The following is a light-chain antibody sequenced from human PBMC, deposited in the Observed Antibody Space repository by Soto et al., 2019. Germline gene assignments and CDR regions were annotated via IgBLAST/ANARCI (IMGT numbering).Light chain of an antibody. CDR1: RRVSSSY. CDR2: GAS. Sequence: EMGLTKPQAPLPCFPGERATSSSGASRRVSSSYLAGYQQKPGQAPGLLIYGASSRATGIPDRFSGSGSGTDFTLTISRLEPEDFAVYYCQQYGSSPGYTFGQGTKLEIK. CDR3: QQYGSSPGYT. J-gene: IGKJ2*01. V-gene: IGKV3-20*01.